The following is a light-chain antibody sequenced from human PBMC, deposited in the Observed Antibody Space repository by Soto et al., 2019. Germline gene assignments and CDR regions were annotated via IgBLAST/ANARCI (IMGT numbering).Light chain of an antibody. J-gene: IGKJ4*01. Sequence: DIQMTQSPSSVSASVGDRVTITCRASQDINSRLAWYQQKPGKAPKLLIYFAFNLESGVPSRFIGSGSGTDFTLTITSLHPEDFATYYCQQADSLPRTFGGGTKVEIQ. V-gene: IGKV1-12*01. CDR1: QDINSR. CDR2: FAF. CDR3: QQADSLPRT.